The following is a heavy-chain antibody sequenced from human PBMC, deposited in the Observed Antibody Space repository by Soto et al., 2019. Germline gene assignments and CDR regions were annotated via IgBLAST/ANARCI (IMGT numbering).Heavy chain of an antibody. CDR3: ASRSVGYYYDSSGYYHGLFDC. Sequence: SETLSLTCTVSGGSISSSSYYWGWIRQPPGKGLEWIGSIYYSGSTYYNPSLKSRVTIPVDTSKNQFSLKLSSVTAADTAVYYCASRSVGYYYDSSGYYHGLFDCWGQGTLVTVSS. J-gene: IGHJ4*02. CDR2: IYYSGST. V-gene: IGHV4-39*01. CDR1: GGSISSSSYY. D-gene: IGHD3-22*01.